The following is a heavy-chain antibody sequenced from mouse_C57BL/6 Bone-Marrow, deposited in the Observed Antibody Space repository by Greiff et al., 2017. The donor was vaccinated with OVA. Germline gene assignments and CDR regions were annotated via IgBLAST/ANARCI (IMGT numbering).Heavy chain of an antibody. V-gene: IGHV3-6*01. D-gene: IGHD3-2*02. J-gene: IGHJ2*01. CDR2: ISYDGSN. CDR1: GYSITSGYY. CDR3: AKACDSSGYFDY. Sequence: EVQLQESGPGLVKPSQSLSLTCSVTGYSITSGYYWNWIRQFQGNKLEWMGYISYDGSNNYNPSLKNRISITRDTSKNQFFLKLNSVTTEDTATYYCAKACDSSGYFDYWGQGTTLTVSS.